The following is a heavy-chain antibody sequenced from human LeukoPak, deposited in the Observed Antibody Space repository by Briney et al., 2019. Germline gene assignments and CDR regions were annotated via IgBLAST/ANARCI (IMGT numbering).Heavy chain of an antibody. V-gene: IGHV1-8*01. Sequence: ASVKVSCKASGYTFTSYDINWVRQATGQGLEWMGWMNPNSGNTGYAQKFQGRVTMTRNTSISTAYMERSSLRSEDTAVYYCARGHYYDSSGYPIDYWGQGTLVTVSS. CDR1: GYTFTSYD. CDR3: ARGHYYDSSGYPIDY. CDR2: MNPNSGNT. J-gene: IGHJ4*02. D-gene: IGHD3-22*01.